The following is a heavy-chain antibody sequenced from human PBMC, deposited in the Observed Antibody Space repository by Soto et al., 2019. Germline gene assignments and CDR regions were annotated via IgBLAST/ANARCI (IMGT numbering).Heavy chain of an antibody. CDR2: FDPEDGET. J-gene: IGHJ4*02. D-gene: IGHD5-12*01. CDR3: ATAGSRGYSGYPALGY. Sequence: ASVKVSCKVSGYTLTELSMHGVRQAPGRGLEWMGGFDPEDGETIYAQKFQGRVTMTEDTSTDTAYMELSSLRSEDTAVYYCATAGSRGYSGYPALGYWGQGTLVTFSS. V-gene: IGHV1-24*01. CDR1: GYTLTELS.